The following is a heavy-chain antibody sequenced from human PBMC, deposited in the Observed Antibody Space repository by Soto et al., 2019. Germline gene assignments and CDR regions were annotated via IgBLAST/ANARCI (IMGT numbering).Heavy chain of an antibody. Sequence: GESLKISCKGSGYSFTSYWIGWVRQMPGKGLEWMGIIYPGDSDTRYSPSFQGQVTISADKSISTAYLQWSSLKASDTAMYYCARIAVAGTYYYYYGMDVWGQGTTVTVSS. CDR1: GYSFTSYW. D-gene: IGHD6-19*01. CDR2: IYPGDSDT. V-gene: IGHV5-51*01. J-gene: IGHJ6*02. CDR3: ARIAVAGTYYYYYGMDV.